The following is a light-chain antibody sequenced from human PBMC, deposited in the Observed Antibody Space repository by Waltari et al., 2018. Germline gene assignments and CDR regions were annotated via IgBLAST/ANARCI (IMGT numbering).Light chain of an antibody. CDR3: QQANSFPPGVT. J-gene: IGKJ4*01. V-gene: IGKV1D-12*01. CDR1: QDIGNW. CDR2: AAS. Sequence: DIQLTQHPSSVSASVGDRVSLTCRASQDIGNWLAWYQHKPGKAPKLLIYAASKLQSGVPSRFSGHGLGTDFTLTIDSLQPEDFATYYCQQANSFPPGVTFGGGTKVE.